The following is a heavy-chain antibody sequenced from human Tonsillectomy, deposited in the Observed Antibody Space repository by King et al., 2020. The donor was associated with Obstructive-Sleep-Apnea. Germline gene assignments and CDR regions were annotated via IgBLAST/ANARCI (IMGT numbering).Heavy chain of an antibody. J-gene: IGHJ4*02. CDR1: GGSITSHH. CDR3: AREGGGGVDY. Sequence: QLQESGPGLVKPSETLSLTCTVSGGSITSHHWSWIRQPPGKGLEWIGYIHYSGGADYSPSLKSRGSMSADTSKNHLALKLTSVTVADTAVYYCAREGGGGVDYWGQGILVTVSS. CDR2: IHYSGGA. D-gene: IGHD3-16*01. V-gene: IGHV4-59*11.